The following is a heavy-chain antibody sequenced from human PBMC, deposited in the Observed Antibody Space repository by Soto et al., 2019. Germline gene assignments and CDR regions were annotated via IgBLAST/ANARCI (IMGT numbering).Heavy chain of an antibody. Sequence: PXGSLILSCTVVGFTLTNENMNWVRQAPGKGLEWVSSISSRSTFTNYADSVKGRFTISRDNDKGLVYLQMNSLRAEDTAVYYCARDPPLSMIVVVGVDDFCGQGTLVT. CDR3: ARDPPLSMIVVVGVDDF. V-gene: IGHV3-21*06. CDR1: GFTLTNEN. D-gene: IGHD3-22*01. J-gene: IGHJ4*02. CDR2: ISSRSTFT.